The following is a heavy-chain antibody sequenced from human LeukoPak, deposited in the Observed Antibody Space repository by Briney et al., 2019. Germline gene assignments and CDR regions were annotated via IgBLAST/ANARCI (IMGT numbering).Heavy chain of an antibody. D-gene: IGHD1-26*01. Sequence: SETLSLTCSVYGGSFSGYYWSWIRQPPGKGLEWIGEINHGGSTNYNPSLKSRDTISVDTSKNQFSLKLSSVTAADTAVYYCARLSGSYYRVGVRYFDYWGQGTLVTVAS. CDR2: INHGGST. V-gene: IGHV4-34*01. CDR1: GGSFSGYY. CDR3: ARLSGSYYRVGVRYFDY. J-gene: IGHJ4*02.